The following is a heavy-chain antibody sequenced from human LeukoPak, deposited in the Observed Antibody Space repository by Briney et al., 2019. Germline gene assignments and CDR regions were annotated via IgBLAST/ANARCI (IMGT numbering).Heavy chain of an antibody. CDR2: IYSGGST. D-gene: IGHD6-19*01. Sequence: GGSLRLSCAASGFTVSSDYMSWVRQAPGKGLEWVSVIYSGGSTYYADSVKGRFTISRDNSKNTLYLQMNSLRAEDTAVYYCARGIAVAGTVVYWGQGTLVTVSS. CDR1: GFTVSSDY. V-gene: IGHV3-66*01. J-gene: IGHJ4*02. CDR3: ARGIAVAGTVVY.